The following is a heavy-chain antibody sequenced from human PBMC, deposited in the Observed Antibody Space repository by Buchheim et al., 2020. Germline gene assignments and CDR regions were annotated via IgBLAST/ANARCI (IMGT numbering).Heavy chain of an antibody. V-gene: IGHV3-7*01. CDR3: AGETYYFDH. CDR1: GFTFSSSG. J-gene: IGHJ4*02. CDR2: INEDGTEK. Sequence: MQLVESGGGVVQSGRSLRLSCAASGFTFSSSGINWVRQAPGKGLEWVANINEDGTEKYYVDSVKGRFTISRDNAKNSLYLQMNSLTAEYAAVYYCAGETYYFDHWGQGAL.